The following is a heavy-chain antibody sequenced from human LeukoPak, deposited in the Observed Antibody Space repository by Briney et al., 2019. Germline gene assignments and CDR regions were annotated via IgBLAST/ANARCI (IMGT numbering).Heavy chain of an antibody. V-gene: IGHV3-53*01. J-gene: IGHJ4*02. CDR1: GFTVSSNY. Sequence: GGSLRLSCAASGFTVSSNYMNWVRQAPGKGLEWVSVIYGGGNIYYADSVKGRFTISRDHSKNTPYLQMNSLTAEDTAVYYCARGAGYNYPYYFDYWGQGTLVTVSS. CDR3: ARGAGYNYPYYFDY. CDR2: IYGGGNI. D-gene: IGHD5-24*01.